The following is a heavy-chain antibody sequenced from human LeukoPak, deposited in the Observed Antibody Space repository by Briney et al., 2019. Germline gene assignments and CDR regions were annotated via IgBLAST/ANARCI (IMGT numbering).Heavy chain of an antibody. CDR1: GFTFSRYS. D-gene: IGHD2-15*01. J-gene: IGHJ3*02. V-gene: IGHV3-23*01. Sequence: GGSLRLSCAASGFTFSRYSMNWVRQAPGKGLEWVSAISGSGDYTYYADSVKGRFTISRDNSKNALYLQMNRLRAEDTAIYYCAKYLFCSGGSCYNDAFHIWGQGTMVTVSS. CDR2: ISGSGDYT. CDR3: AKYLFCSGGSCYNDAFHI.